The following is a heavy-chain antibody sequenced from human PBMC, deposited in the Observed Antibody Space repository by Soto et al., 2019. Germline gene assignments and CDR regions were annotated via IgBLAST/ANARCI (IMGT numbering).Heavy chain of an antibody. CDR1: GFTFSSYA. V-gene: IGHV3-23*01. J-gene: IGHJ5*02. CDR3: AKVGWDEMTTGYNWFDP. CDR2: ISGSGGST. D-gene: IGHD4-17*01. Sequence: PGGSLRLSCAASGFTFSSYAMSWVRQAPGKGLEWVSAISGSGGSTYYADSVKGRFTISRDNSKNTLYLQMNSLRAEDTAVYYCAKVGWDEMTTGYNWFDPWGQGTLVTVSS.